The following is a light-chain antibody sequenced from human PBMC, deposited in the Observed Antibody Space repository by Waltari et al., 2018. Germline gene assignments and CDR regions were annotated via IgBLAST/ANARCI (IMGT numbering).Light chain of an antibody. Sequence: QSALTQPASVSGSPGQSITISCTGTSSDVGGYNYVSWYQQHPGKAPKLMIYDVSKRPSWVSNLFSGSKSGNTASLTISGLQAEDEADYYCSSYTSSSTPWVFGGGTKLTVL. V-gene: IGLV2-14*01. CDR2: DVS. J-gene: IGLJ3*02. CDR1: SSDVGGYNY. CDR3: SSYTSSSTPWV.